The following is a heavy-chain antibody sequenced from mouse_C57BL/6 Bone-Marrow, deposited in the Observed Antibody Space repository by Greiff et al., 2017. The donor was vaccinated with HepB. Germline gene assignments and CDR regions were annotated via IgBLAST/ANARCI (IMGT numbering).Heavy chain of an antibody. CDR3: ARSGLRYYFDY. CDR1: GYAFSSSW. Sequence: VKLQQSGPELVKPGASVKISCKASGYAFSSSWMNWVKQRPGKGLEWIGRIYPGDGDTNYNGKFKGKATLTADKSSSTAYMQLSSLTSEDSAVYFCARSGLRYYFDYWGQGTTLTVSS. D-gene: IGHD1-1*01. CDR2: IYPGDGDT. V-gene: IGHV1-82*01. J-gene: IGHJ2*01.